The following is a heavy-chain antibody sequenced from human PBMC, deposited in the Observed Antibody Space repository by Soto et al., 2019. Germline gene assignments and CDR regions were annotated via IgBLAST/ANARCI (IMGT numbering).Heavy chain of an antibody. V-gene: IGHV3-23*01. J-gene: IGHJ4*02. CDR2: FGVDGVT. CDR3: AKAKGSFDHTGPDQ. CDR1: GFTFSNYA. Sequence: EVQLLESGGGLIQPGGSLRLSCVTSGFTFSNYAMSWVSQAPGKGLEWVSGFGVDGVTYYADSVRGRFTISRDNSKNTLHLQMNSLRVEDTALYYCAKAKGSFDHTGPDQWGQGTLVTVSS. D-gene: IGHD2-8*02.